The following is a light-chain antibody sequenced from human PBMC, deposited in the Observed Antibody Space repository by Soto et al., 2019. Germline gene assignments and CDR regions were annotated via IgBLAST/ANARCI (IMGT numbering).Light chain of an antibody. Sequence: DIQMTQSPSTLSASVGDSGSIPCPASQRVSTWLAWYQQKPGKAPKLLIYKASTLESGVPSRFSGGGSGTEFTLTISGLQPGVFATYFCQHHESYPLNFGGRIKV. CDR3: QHHESYPLN. CDR2: KAS. V-gene: IGKV1-5*03. CDR1: QRVSTW. J-gene: IGKJ4*01.